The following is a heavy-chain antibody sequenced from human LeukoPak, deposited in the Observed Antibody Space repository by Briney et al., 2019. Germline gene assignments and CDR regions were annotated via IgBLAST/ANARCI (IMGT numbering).Heavy chain of an antibody. CDR2: LDHSGTT. CDR1: GGSFSDYY. D-gene: IGHD3-9*01. J-gene: IGHJ4*02. Sequence: KPSETLSLTCVVYGGSFSDYYWSWIRQPPGKGLEWIGGLDHSGTTNYNPSLKSRVTISVDTSKKQFSLKLTSVTAADTAVYYCARKRADIWYYFDYWGQGNLVTVSS. V-gene: IGHV4-34*01. CDR3: ARKRADIWYYFDY.